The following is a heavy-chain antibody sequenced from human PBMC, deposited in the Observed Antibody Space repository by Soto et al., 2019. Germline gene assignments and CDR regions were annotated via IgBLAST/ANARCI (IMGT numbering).Heavy chain of an antibody. D-gene: IGHD3-10*01. CDR2: IYNSENT. CDR3: ARSVGGRDY. J-gene: IGHJ4*02. V-gene: IGHV4-39*01. CDR1: GGSISSDNYY. Sequence: QVQLQESGPGLVKPSETLSLTCTVSGGSISSDNYYWNWIRQPPGKGLEWIGSIYNSENTSYNPSLKSRVTISAATSKTQFSLKLSSVTAADTATYYCARSVGGRDYRGEGILVTVSS.